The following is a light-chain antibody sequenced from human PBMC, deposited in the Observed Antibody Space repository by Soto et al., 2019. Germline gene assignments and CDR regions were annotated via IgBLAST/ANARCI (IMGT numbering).Light chain of an antibody. CDR2: AAS. J-gene: IGKJ1*01. V-gene: IGKV1-6*01. Sequence: AIQVTQSPSSLSASVGDRVTITCRTSQGIRSALGWYQQKPGKVPKLLIYAASTLQSGVPSRFSGSGSGRDFTLTISSLQPEDFATSSCLLDYAYFWALGQGTKVDTK. CDR3: LLDYAYFWA. CDR1: QGIRSA.